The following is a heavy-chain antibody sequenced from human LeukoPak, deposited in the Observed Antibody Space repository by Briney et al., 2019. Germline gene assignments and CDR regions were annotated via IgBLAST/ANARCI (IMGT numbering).Heavy chain of an antibody. CDR3: ARGPVWPQTLYYFDY. CDR1: GYTFTGYY. CDR2: INPNSGGT. J-gene: IGHJ4*02. Sequence: ASVEVSCKASGYTFTGYYMHWVRQAPGQGLEWMGWINPNSGGTNYAQKFQGRVTMTRDTSISTAYMELSRLRSDDTAVYYCARGPVWPQTLYYFDYWGQGTLVTVSS. V-gene: IGHV1-2*02. D-gene: IGHD5-24*01.